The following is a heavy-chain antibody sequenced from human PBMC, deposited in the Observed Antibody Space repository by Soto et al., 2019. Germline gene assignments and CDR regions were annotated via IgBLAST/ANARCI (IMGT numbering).Heavy chain of an antibody. CDR1: GFTFSSYA. CDR3: AKDPVVVVPGRGYNWFDP. CDR2: ISGSGGST. Sequence: PGGSLRLSCAASGFTFSSYAMSWVRQAPGKGLEWVSAISGSGGSTYYADSVKGRFTISRDNSKNTLYLQMNSLRAEDTAVYYCAKDPVVVVPGRGYNWFDPWGQGTLVTVSS. D-gene: IGHD2-2*01. V-gene: IGHV3-23*01. J-gene: IGHJ5*02.